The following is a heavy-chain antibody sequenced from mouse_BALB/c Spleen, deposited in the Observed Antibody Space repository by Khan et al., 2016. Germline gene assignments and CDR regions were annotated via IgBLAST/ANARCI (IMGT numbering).Heavy chain of an antibody. J-gene: IGHJ2*01. CDR3: SRMVTTYYFDY. V-gene: IGHV3-8*02. D-gene: IGHD2-1*01. CDR2: ISYSGST. Sequence: EVQLQESGPSLVKPSQTLARTCSVTGDSITSGYWNWIRKFPGNKLEYMGYISYSGSTYYNPSLKSRISITRDTSKNQYYLQLNCGTTEDMVTYYWSRMVTTYYFDYWGQGTTLTVSS. CDR1: GDSITSGY.